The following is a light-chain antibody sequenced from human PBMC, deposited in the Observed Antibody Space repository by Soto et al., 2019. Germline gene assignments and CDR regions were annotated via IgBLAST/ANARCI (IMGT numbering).Light chain of an antibody. J-gene: IGKJ2*01. Sequence: DIQMTQSPSSLSASVGDRVTITCRASQNINTYLNWYQQKPGKAPKLLIYAASSLQSGVPSRFSGSGSGTDFTLTIRSLQPEDLSTYSCQQGYSTPYTFGQGTQLEIK. V-gene: IGKV1-39*01. CDR3: QQGYSTPYT. CDR1: QNINTY. CDR2: AAS.